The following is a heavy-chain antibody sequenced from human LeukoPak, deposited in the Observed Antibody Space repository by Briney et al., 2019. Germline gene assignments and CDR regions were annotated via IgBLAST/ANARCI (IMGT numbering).Heavy chain of an antibody. CDR2: VNPNSGNT. D-gene: IGHD6-19*01. V-gene: IGHV1-8*03. CDR3: ARGWRGSSGWYFAAFDI. Sequence: GASVKVSCKASGYTFTSYDINWVRQATGQGLEWMGWVNPNSGNTGYAQKFQGRVTITRNTSISTAYMELSSLRSEDTAVYYCARGWRGSSGWYFAAFDIWGQGTMVTVSS. CDR1: GYTFTSYD. J-gene: IGHJ3*02.